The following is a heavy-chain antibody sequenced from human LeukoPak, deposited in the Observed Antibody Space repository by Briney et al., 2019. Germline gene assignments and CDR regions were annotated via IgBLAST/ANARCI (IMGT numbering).Heavy chain of an antibody. CDR3: ATTSIAARPGDYYYYYMDV. CDR1: GYTLTELS. D-gene: IGHD6-6*01. J-gene: IGHJ6*03. Sequence: ASVKVSCKVSGYTLTELSMHWVRQAPGKGLEWMGGFDPEDGETIYAQKFQGRVTMTEDTSTDTAYMELSSLRSEDTAVYYCATTSIAARPGDYYYYYMDVWGKGTTVTVSS. CDR2: FDPEDGET. V-gene: IGHV1-24*01.